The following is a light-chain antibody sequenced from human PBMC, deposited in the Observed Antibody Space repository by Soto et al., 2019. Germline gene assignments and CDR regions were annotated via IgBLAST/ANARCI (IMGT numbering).Light chain of an antibody. Sequence: QSALTQPASASGSPGQSITLSCSGTSSDVGSSNLVSWYQRHPGKAPKLILYDVANRPSGVSNRFSGSKSGSTASLIISRLQTEDEADYYCVSYTSSTTYVFGTGTKVTVL. CDR2: DVA. CDR3: VSYTSSTTYV. CDR1: SSDVGSSNL. J-gene: IGLJ1*01. V-gene: IGLV2-14*02.